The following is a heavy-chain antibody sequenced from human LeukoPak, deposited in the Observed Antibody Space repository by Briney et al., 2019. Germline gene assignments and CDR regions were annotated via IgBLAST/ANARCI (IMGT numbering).Heavy chain of an antibody. V-gene: IGHV3-33*06. CDR2: VWHDGSNQ. CDR3: AKSGWYYYMDV. J-gene: IGHJ6*03. D-gene: IGHD6-19*01. CDR1: GFTFSSYA. Sequence: GGSLRLSCAASGFTFSSYAMHWVRQAPGKGLEWVSVVWHDGSNQDYADSVQGRFTISRDNSKNTLYLQMNSLRAEDTAVYYCAKSGWYYYMDVWGKGTTVTVSS.